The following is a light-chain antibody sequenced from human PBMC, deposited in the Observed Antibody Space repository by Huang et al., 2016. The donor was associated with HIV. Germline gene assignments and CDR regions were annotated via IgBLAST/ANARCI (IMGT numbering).Light chain of an antibody. Sequence: DIQLTQSPSSLSASVGDRVTITCRASQSITTYLNWYQQKPGKAPQLLIYLLSNSQSGVPSRFSGSGSGTDFTLTISSLQPEDFATYYCQQSYTNPQTFSQGTKVEIK. J-gene: IGKJ1*01. CDR2: LLS. CDR1: QSITTY. CDR3: QQSYTNPQT. V-gene: IGKV1-39*01.